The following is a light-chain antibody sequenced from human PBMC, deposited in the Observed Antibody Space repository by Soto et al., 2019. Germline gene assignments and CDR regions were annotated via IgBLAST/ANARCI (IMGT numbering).Light chain of an antibody. Sequence: IQMTQSPSSLSASVGDRVIITCRASQGIGNSLAWYQQKAGRVPKLLMHSASTLLPGVPSRFSGSGSGTDFTLTISSLQPEDVATYYCQKYDSAPWTFGQGTKVEIK. V-gene: IGKV1-27*01. CDR3: QKYDSAPWT. CDR2: SAS. CDR1: QGIGNS. J-gene: IGKJ1*01.